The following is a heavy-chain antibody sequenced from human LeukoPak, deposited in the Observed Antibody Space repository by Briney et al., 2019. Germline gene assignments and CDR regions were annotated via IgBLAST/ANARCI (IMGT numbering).Heavy chain of an antibody. CDR1: GFTFSGYG. Sequence: GGSLRLPCAASGFTFSGYGMHWVRQAPGKGLEWVAVISYDGSNKYYADSVKGRFTISRDNSKSTLYLQMNSLRAEDTAVYYCAKTGTTGYFDYWGQGTLVTVSS. CDR3: AKTGTTGYFDY. J-gene: IGHJ4*02. CDR2: ISYDGSNK. D-gene: IGHD1-1*01. V-gene: IGHV3-30*18.